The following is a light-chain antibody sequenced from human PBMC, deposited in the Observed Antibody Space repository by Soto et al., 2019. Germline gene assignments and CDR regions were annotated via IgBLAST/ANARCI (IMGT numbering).Light chain of an antibody. J-gene: IGKJ1*01. CDR2: AAS. Sequence: DIQMTQSPSSLSASVGDRVTISCRASQTIINYYYWYQQKPGKAPPLLLYAASSLQSRAHSRCSGSGSATDFTITISSQQPDDFATYSWQQSCSPMSFGPGTKVEIK. V-gene: IGKV1-39*01. CDR1: QTIINY. CDR3: QQSCSPMS.